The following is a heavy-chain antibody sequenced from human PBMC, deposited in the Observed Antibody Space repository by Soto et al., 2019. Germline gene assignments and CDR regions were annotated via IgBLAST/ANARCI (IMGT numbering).Heavy chain of an antibody. V-gene: IGHV4-61*03. D-gene: IGHD6-6*01. CDR3: AGGSTIAAH. Sequence: QVQLQESGPGLVKPSETLSLTCTVSGDSVNSGNYYWSWIRQPPGKGLEWIGYINYSGSTKYNPSLKSRVTISVDTSKTHFALKLTSVTAADAAVYYCAGGSTIAAHWGQGRLVTVSS. CDR1: GDSVNSGNYY. CDR2: INYSGST. J-gene: IGHJ4*02.